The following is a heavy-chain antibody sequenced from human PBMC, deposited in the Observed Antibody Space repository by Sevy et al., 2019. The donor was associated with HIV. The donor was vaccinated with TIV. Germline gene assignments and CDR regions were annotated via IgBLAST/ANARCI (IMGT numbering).Heavy chain of an antibody. Sequence: GGSLRLSCAASGFTFTSYAMSWVRQAPGKGLEWVSSISGSHGTPYYADSVKGRFTISRDNSKNTLYLQMSSLRAEDTAEYYCAKSEWGNIGFCTRSSCYPFDYWGQGTLVTVSS. CDR3: AKSEWGNIGFCTRSSCYPFDY. V-gene: IGHV3-23*01. CDR2: ISGSHGTP. D-gene: IGHD2-2*01. CDR1: GFTFTSYA. J-gene: IGHJ4*02.